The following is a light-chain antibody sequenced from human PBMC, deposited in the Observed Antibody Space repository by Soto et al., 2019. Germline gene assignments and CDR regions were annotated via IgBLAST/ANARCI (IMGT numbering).Light chain of an antibody. CDR1: QSISGW. CDR3: QQYETYSGT. J-gene: IGKJ5*01. V-gene: IGKV1-5*01. Sequence: DIQMTQSPSSLSASVGDRVTITCRASQSISGWLAWYQQKPGKAPKLLIYDASSLKRGVPSRFSCSGSGTEFTLTISSLQPDDFATYYCQQYETYSGTFGQGTRLEIK. CDR2: DAS.